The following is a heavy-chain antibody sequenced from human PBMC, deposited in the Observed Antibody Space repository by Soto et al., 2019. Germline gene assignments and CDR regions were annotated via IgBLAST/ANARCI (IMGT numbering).Heavy chain of an antibody. J-gene: IGHJ5*02. CDR3: SSRVTDAPT. V-gene: IGHV4-4*02. Sequence: QVQLQESGPGLVKPSGILSLTCAGSGASVSSGWWTWVRQPPGKGLEWIGETLYSGRTNYNSSLNCRVTISIDKSKKQFSLNLSSVTAADTAVYYCSSRVTDAPTWGQGTLVTVSS. CDR1: GASVSSGW. D-gene: IGHD3-10*01. CDR2: TLYSGRT.